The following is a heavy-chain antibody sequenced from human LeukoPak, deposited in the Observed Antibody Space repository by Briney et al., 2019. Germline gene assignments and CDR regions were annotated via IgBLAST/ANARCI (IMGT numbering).Heavy chain of an antibody. CDR1: GGTFSSYA. CDR3: ASPPPYYYDSSGYYCFQH. CDR2: IIPIFGTA. V-gene: IGHV1-69*05. J-gene: IGHJ1*01. Sequence: ASVKVSCKASGGTFSSYAISWVRQAPGQGLEWMGGIIPIFGTANYAQKIQGRVTITTDESTSTAYMELSSLRSEDTAVYYCASPPPYYYDSSGYYCFQHWGQGTLVTVSS. D-gene: IGHD3-22*01.